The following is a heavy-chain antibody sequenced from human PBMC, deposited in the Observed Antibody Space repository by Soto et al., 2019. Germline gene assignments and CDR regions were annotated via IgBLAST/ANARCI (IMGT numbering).Heavy chain of an antibody. D-gene: IGHD2-15*01. CDR3: ARDPRRGCSGGSCSD. CDR1: GGTFSSYT. Sequence: QVQLVQSGAEVKKPGSSVKVSCKASGGTFSSYTISWVRQAPGQGLEWMGRIIPILGIANYAQKFQGRVTITADKSTSTAYMELSSLRSEDTAVYYCARDPRRGCSGGSCSDWGQGTLVTVSS. J-gene: IGHJ4*02. V-gene: IGHV1-69*08. CDR2: IIPILGIA.